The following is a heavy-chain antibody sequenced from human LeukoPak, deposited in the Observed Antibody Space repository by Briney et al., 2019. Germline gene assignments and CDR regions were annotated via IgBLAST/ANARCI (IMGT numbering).Heavy chain of an antibody. D-gene: IGHD6-19*01. V-gene: IGHV3-23*01. CDR2: ISGSGGST. J-gene: IGHJ4*02. CDR1: GLTFSSYA. Sequence: GGSLRLSCAASGLTFSSYAMGWVRQAPGKGLEWVSAISGSGGSTYYADSVKGRFTISRDNSKNTLYLQMNSLRAEDTAVYYCAKVKQQWRGGFDYWGQGTLVTVSS. CDR3: AKVKQQWRGGFDY.